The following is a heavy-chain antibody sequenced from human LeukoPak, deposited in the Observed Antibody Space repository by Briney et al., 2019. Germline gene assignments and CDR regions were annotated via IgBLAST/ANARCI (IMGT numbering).Heavy chain of an antibody. CDR2: IYYSGST. CDR3: ARRLFDY. Sequence: SETLSLTCTVSGGSISVYYWSWIRQPPGKGLEWIGYIYYSGSTDYNPSLKSRLTISVDTSKNQFSLKLNSVTAADTAVYYCARRLFDYWGQGTLVTVSS. V-gene: IGHV4-59*08. J-gene: IGHJ4*02. CDR1: GGSISVYY.